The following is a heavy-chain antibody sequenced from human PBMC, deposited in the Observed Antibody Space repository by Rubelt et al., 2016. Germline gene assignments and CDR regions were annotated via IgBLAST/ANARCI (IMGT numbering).Heavy chain of an antibody. Sequence: EVQLVESGGGLVQPGGSLRLSCAASGLTVSSNSMSWVRQAPGKGLEWVSVIYSGGSTYYAASVKGRFTISRDNSKTTLYLQMNSLRAEDTAVYYCARNWGFDYWGQGTLVTVSS. V-gene: IGHV3-66*01. CDR3: ARNWGFDY. CDR1: GLTVSSNS. CDR2: IYSGGST. D-gene: IGHD7-27*01. J-gene: IGHJ4*02.